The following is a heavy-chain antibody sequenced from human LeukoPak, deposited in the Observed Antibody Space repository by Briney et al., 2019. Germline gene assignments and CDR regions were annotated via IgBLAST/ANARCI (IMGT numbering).Heavy chain of an antibody. V-gene: IGHV1-18*01. CDR2: ISAYNGNT. Sequence: VASVNVSCTASGYTFTSYGISWVRQAPGQGLEWMGWISAYNGNTNYAQKLQGRVTMTTDTSTSTAYMELRSLRSDDTAVYYCCLTGYPAFDYWGQGTLVTVSS. J-gene: IGHJ4*02. D-gene: IGHD3-9*01. CDR1: GYTFTSYG. CDR3: CLTGYPAFDY.